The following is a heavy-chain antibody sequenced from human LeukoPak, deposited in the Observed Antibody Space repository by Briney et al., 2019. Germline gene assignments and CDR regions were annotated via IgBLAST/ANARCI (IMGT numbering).Heavy chain of an antibody. CDR2: IDSSGTT. D-gene: IGHD5-24*01. V-gene: IGHV4-4*07. CDR3: AIHLFPQRWLPNWFDP. Sequence: PSETLSLTCTVSGGSFTTYYWSWIRQPAGRGLEWIGHIDSSGTTNYNPSLKSRVTMSTDPSKNQFSLKLSSVTAADTAVYYCAIHLFPQRWLPNWFDPWGQGTLVTVSS. CDR1: GGSFTTYY. J-gene: IGHJ5*02.